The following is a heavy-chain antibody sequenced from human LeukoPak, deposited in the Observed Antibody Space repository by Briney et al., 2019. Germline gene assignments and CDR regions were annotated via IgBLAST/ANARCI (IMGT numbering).Heavy chain of an antibody. V-gene: IGHV5-51*01. D-gene: IGHD2-15*01. J-gene: IGHJ3*02. CDR2: IYPGDSDT. Sequence: GEPLKISCKGSGYSFTSYWIGWVRQMPGKGLEWMGIIYPGDSDTRYSPSFQGQVTISADKSISTAYLQWSSLKASDTAMYYCARAGYCSGGSCYSFFGDAFDIWGQGTMVTVSS. CDR1: GYSFTSYW. CDR3: ARAGYCSGGSCYSFFGDAFDI.